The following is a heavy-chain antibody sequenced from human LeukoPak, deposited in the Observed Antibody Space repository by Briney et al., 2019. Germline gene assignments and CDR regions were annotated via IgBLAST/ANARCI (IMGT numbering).Heavy chain of an antibody. CDR1: GGTFSSYA. J-gene: IGHJ6*02. CDR2: IIPIFGIA. V-gene: IGHV1-69*04. Sequence: SVKVSCKASGGTFSSYAISWVRQAPGQGLEWMGRIIPIFGIANYARKFQGRVTITADKSTSTAYMELSSLRSEDTAVYYCARERMAWISPTRDHYYYYGMDVWGQGTTVTVSS. D-gene: IGHD5-12*01. CDR3: ARERMAWISPTRDHYYYYGMDV.